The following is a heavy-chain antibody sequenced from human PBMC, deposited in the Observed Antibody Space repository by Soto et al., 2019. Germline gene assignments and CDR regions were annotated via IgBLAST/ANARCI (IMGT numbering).Heavy chain of an antibody. V-gene: IGHV4-61*01. CDR3: ARLGAYYQSLDP. D-gene: IGHD3-22*01. Sequence: SETLSLTCTVSGGSVSSGSYYWSWIRQPPGKGREWVGDIYYGGTTNNHPSLNSRVAISIDPSKTQFSLTLRSVTAADTAVYYCARLGAYYQSLDPWGQGILVTVSS. CDR1: GGSVSSGSYY. CDR2: IYYGGTT. J-gene: IGHJ5*02.